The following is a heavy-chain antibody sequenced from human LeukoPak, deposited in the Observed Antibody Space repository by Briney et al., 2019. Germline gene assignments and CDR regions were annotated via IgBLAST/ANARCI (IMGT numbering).Heavy chain of an antibody. Sequence: SETLSLTCAVYGGSFSGYYWSWIRQPPGKGLEWIGEINHSGSTNYNPSLKSRVTRSVDTSKNQFSLKLSSVTAADTAVYYCARGLRAAFGGVIRLPRTYYFDYWGQGTLVTVSS. CDR2: INHSGST. V-gene: IGHV4-34*01. CDR1: GGSFSGYY. D-gene: IGHD3-16*02. CDR3: ARGLRAAFGGVIRLPRTYYFDY. J-gene: IGHJ4*02.